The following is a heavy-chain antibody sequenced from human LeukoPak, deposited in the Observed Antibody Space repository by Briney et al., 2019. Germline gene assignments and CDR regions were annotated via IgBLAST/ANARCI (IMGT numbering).Heavy chain of an antibody. D-gene: IGHD3-22*01. CDR2: IYYSGST. CDR3: ARQVRDSSPGLYFDY. CDR1: GGSFSGYY. Sequence: NPSETLSLTCAVYGGSFSGYYWSWIRQPPGKGLEWIGSIYYSGSTYYNPSLKSRVTISVDTSKNQFSLKLSSVTAADTAVYYCARQVRDSSPGLYFDYWGQGTPVTVSS. J-gene: IGHJ4*02. V-gene: IGHV4-34*01.